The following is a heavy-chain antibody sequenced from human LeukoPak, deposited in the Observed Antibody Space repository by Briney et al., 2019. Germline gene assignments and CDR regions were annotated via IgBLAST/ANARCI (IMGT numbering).Heavy chain of an antibody. V-gene: IGHV3-13*05. CDR2: IGTAGDP. CDR1: GSTFSSYD. D-gene: IGHD3-10*01. CDR3: ARGIGPQGYYYYGMDV. J-gene: IGHJ6*04. Sequence: PGGSLRLSCAASGSTFSSYDMHWVRQATGKGLEWVSAIGTAGDPYYPGSVKGRFTTSRENAKSSLYLQMNSLRAGDTAVYYCARGIGPQGYYYYGMDVWGKGTTVTVSS.